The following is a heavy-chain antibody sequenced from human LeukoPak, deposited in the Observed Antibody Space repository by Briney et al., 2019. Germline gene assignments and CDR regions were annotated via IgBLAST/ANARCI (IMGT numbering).Heavy chain of an antibody. V-gene: IGHV3-53*01. D-gene: IGHD5-18*01. CDR1: GFTVSSNY. J-gene: IGHJ4*02. CDR2: IYSGGST. CDR3: ARDWYGYSYAHY. Sequence: GGSLRLSCAASGFTVSSNYMSWVRQAPGKGLEWVSVIYSGGSTYYADSVKGRFTISRDNSKNTLYLQMNSLRAEDTAVYYCARDWYGYSYAHYWGQGTLVTVSS.